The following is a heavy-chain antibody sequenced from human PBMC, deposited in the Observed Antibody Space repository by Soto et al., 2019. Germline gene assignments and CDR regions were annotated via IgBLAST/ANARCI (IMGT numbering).Heavy chain of an antibody. J-gene: IGHJ3*02. Sequence: EVQLVESGGGLVQPGGSLRLSCAASGFTFSSYWISWVRQAPGKGLEWVANIKQDGSEKYYVDSVKGRFTISRDNAKNSLYLQMNSLRAEDTAVYYCARSSGWYFDIWGQVTMVTVSS. D-gene: IGHD6-19*01. CDR1: GFTFSSYW. CDR2: IKQDGSEK. V-gene: IGHV3-7*02. CDR3: ARSSGWYFDI.